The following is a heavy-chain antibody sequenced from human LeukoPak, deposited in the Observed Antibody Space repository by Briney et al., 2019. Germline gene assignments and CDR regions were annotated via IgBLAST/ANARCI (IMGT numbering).Heavy chain of an antibody. CDR3: AKGQGDSIGYYGRPIDY. CDR2: IGGSGGGT. CDR1: GFTFSNYA. Sequence: GGSLILSCAASGFTFSNYAMSWVRQAPGKGLEWVSVIGGSGGGTYYADSVKGRFTVSRDNSRNTLYVQMNSLRAEDTAVYYCAKGQGDSIGYYGRPIDYWGQGTLVTVSS. V-gene: IGHV3-23*01. D-gene: IGHD3-22*01. J-gene: IGHJ4*02.